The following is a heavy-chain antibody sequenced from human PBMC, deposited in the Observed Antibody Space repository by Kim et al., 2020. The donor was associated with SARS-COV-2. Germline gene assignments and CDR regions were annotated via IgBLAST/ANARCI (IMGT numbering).Heavy chain of an antibody. V-gene: IGHV4-39*01. Sequence: SETLSLTCSVSDDSLSDTSFYWGWIRQPPGTGLEWIGGIYSSGIPSSSNASLRSRVTLSVETSKKQFSLRLNSVTAADTAVYYCARLTTTTVEVGGKGSTAVDFWGQRTLVTVSS. CDR3: ARLTTTTVEVGGKGSTAVDF. CDR2: IYSSGIPS. CDR1: DDSLSDTSFY. D-gene: IGHD2-15*01. J-gene: IGHJ4*02.